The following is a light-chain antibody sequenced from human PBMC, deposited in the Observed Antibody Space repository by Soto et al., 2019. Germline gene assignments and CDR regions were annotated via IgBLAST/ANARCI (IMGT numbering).Light chain of an antibody. CDR1: QSVRSTY. Sequence: EVVLTQSPGTLSLSPGERATLSRMASQSVRSTYLAWYQRRPGQAPRLLIYGASSRATGIPDRFSGSGSETDFTLTISRLEPDDFAVYYCQEYGSSRTFGQGTKVEIK. V-gene: IGKV3-20*01. CDR2: GAS. CDR3: QEYGSSRT. J-gene: IGKJ1*01.